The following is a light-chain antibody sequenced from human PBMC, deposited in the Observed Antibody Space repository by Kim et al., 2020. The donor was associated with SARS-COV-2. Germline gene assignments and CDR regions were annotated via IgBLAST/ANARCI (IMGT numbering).Light chain of an antibody. J-gene: IGKJ4*01. V-gene: IGKV3D-20*01. Sequence: EIVLTQSPATLSLSPGERATLSCGASQSVSRNLAPRLLIYDASSRATGIPDRFSGSGSGTDFTLTISRLEPEDFAVYYCQQYGSSPLTFGGGTKVDIK. CDR1: QSVSRN. CDR2: DAS. CDR3: QQYGSSPLT.